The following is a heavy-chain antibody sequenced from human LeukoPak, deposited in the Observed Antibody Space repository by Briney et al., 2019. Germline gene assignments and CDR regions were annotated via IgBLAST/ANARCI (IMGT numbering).Heavy chain of an antibody. D-gene: IGHD2-2*01. V-gene: IGHV3-30*02. CDR3: AKESYQLLQVLSC. CDR1: GFTFSSYG. CDR2: IRYDGSNK. J-gene: IGHJ4*02. Sequence: GSLRLSCAASGFTFSSYGMHWVRQAPGKGLEWVAFIRYDGSNKYYADSVKGRFTISRDNSKNTLYLQMNSLRAEDTAVYYCAKESYQLLQVLSCWGQGTLVTVSS.